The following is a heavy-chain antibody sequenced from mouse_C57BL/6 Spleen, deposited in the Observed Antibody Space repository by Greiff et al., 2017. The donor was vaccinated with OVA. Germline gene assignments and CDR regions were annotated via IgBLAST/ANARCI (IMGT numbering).Heavy chain of an antibody. CDR3: ARYDYCSGYGAMDY. CDR2: IDPSDSYT. J-gene: IGHJ4*01. D-gene: IGHD1-1*01. V-gene: IGHV1-50*01. Sequence: VQLQQPGAELVKPGASVKLSCKASGYTFTSYWMQWVKQRPGQGLEWIGEIDPSDSYTNYNQKFKGKATLTVDTSSSTAYMQLSSLTSEDSAVYYGARYDYCSGYGAMDYWGQGTSVTVSS. CDR1: GYTFTSYW.